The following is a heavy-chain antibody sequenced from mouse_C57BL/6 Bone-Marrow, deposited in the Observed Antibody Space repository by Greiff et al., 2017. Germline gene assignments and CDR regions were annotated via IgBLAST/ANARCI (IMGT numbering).Heavy chain of an antibody. V-gene: IGHV1-82*01. CDR3: ALFPGAMDY. Sequence: VQLQQSGPELVKPGASVKISCKASGYAFSSSWMNWVKQRPGKGLEWIGRIYPGDGDTNYNGKFKGKATLTADKSSSTAYMQLSSLTSEDSAVNVCALFPGAMDYWGQGTSVTVSS. J-gene: IGHJ4*01. CDR2: IYPGDGDT. CDR1: GYAFSSSW.